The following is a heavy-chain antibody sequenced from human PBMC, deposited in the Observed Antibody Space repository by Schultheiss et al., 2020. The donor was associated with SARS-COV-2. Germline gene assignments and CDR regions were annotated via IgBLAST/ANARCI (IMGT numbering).Heavy chain of an antibody. CDR2: INPNSGGT. V-gene: IGHV1-2*04. J-gene: IGHJ4*02. Sequence: ASVKVSCKASGYTFTSYGISWVRQAPGQGLEWMGWINPNSGGTNYAQKFQGWVTMTRDTSISTAYMELSRLRSDDTAVYYCARGKRRIMITFGGVTPLDYWGQGTLVTVSS. CDR1: GYTFTSYG. D-gene: IGHD3-16*01. CDR3: ARGKRRIMITFGGVTPLDY.